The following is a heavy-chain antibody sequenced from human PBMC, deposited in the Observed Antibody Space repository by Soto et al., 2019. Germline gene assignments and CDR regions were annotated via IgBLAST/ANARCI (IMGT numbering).Heavy chain of an antibody. D-gene: IGHD5-12*01. Sequence: SETLSLTCAFSCYSIISGYYWGWIRQPPGKGLEWIGSIYHSGSTYYNPSLKSRVTISVDTSKNQFSLKLSSVTAADTAVYYCASRGLATNAFDIWGQGTMVTVSS. CDR2: IYHSGST. CDR1: CYSIISGYY. V-gene: IGHV4-38-2*01. J-gene: IGHJ3*02. CDR3: ASRGLATNAFDI.